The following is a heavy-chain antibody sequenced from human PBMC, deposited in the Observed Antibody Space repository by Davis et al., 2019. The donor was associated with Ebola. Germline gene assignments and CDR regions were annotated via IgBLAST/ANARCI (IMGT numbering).Heavy chain of an antibody. CDR1: GGSFSGYY. J-gene: IGHJ5*02. V-gene: IGHV4-34*01. CDR3: ARDGYSSSWYLNWFDP. CDR2: INHSGST. Sequence: MPSETLSLTCAVYGGSFSGYYWSWIRQPPGKGLEWIGEINHSGSTNYNPSLKSRVTISVDTSKNQFSLKLSSVTAADTAVYYCARDGYSSSWYLNWFDPWGQGTQLSVSS. D-gene: IGHD6-13*01.